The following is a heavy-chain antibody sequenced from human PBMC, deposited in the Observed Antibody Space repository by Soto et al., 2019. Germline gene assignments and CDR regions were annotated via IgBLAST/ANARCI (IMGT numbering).Heavy chain of an antibody. CDR1: GYTFTSYY. J-gene: IGHJ4*02. Sequence: GASVKVSCKASGYTFTSYYMHWVRQAPGQGLEWMGIINPSGGSTSYAQKFQGRVTMTRDTSTSTVYMELSSLRSEDTAVYYCARGSDRRGDCPYYFDYWGQGTLVTVSS. CDR3: ARGSDRRGDCPYYFDY. V-gene: IGHV1-46*01. D-gene: IGHD2-21*02. CDR2: INPSGGST.